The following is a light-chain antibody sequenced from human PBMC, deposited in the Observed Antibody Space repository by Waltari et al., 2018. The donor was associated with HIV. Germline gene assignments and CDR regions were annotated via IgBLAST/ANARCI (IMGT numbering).Light chain of an antibody. J-gene: IGLJ2*01. CDR1: SSDVGSHNL. CDR2: EVS. CDR3: CSYAGSSTVV. V-gene: IGLV2-23*02. Sequence: PGQSITISCTGTSSDVGSHNLVSWYQQHPGKAPKLMIYEVSKRPSGVSNRFSASKSGNTASLTISGLQAEDEAEYYCCSYAGSSTVVFGGGTKLTVL.